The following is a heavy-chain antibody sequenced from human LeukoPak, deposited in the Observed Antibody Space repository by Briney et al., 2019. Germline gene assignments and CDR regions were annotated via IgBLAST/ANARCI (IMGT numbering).Heavy chain of an antibody. V-gene: IGHV1-24*01. CDR2: FDPEDGET. CDR3: ATTLPKDIVATISIPFDY. CDR1: GYTLTELS. D-gene: IGHD5-12*01. J-gene: IGHJ4*02. Sequence: ASVKVSCKVSGYTLTELSMHWVRQAPGKGLEWMGGFDPEDGETIYAQKFQGRVTMTEDTSTDTAYMELSSPRSEDTAVYYCATTLPKDIVATISIPFDYWGQGTLVTVSS.